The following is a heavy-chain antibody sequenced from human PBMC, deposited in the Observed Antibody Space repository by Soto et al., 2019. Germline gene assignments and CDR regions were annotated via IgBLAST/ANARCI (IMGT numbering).Heavy chain of an antibody. Sequence: QVQLQQWGAGLLKPSETLSLTCAVYGGSFSGYYWSWIRQPPGKGLEWIGEINHSGSTNYNPSLKSRVTISVDTSKDQYSMKLSSVTAADTAVYYCARDGPKPPYYYYYYGMDVWGQGTTVTVSS. CDR1: GGSFSGYY. CDR3: ARDGPKPPYYYYYYGMDV. J-gene: IGHJ6*02. CDR2: INHSGST. V-gene: IGHV4-34*01.